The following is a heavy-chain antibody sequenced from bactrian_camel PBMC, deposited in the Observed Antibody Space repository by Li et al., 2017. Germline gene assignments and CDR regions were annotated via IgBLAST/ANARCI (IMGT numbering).Heavy chain of an antibody. V-gene: IGHV3S59*01. CDR1: GYVFGSHC. Sequence: DVQLVESGGGSVQPGGSLRLSCVSSVGYVFGSHCMGYFRQAPGKEREGVATIWSITGSTFYADSVKDRFTISRDKAKNTLYLQMDSLKPEDTAMYYCAASPLNIDVVLRGSKYKYNIWGQGTQVTV. CDR3: AASPLNIDVVLRGSKYKYNI. D-gene: IGHD1*01. J-gene: IGHJ4*01. CDR2: IWSITGST.